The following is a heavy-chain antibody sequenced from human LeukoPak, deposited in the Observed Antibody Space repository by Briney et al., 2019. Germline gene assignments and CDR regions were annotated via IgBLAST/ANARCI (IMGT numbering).Heavy chain of an antibody. J-gene: IGHJ3*02. CDR3: AREFTTVTHRAFDI. CDR1: GGSFNNYA. CDR2: IIPMFGTA. D-gene: IGHD4-17*01. V-gene: IGHV1-69*13. Sequence: SVKVSCKTSGGSFNNYAINWVRQAPGQGLEWMGGIIPMFGTAYYAQTFQGRLTIIADESTSTVYMEMNSLRAEDTAVYHCAREFTTVTHRAFDIWGQGTMVTVSS.